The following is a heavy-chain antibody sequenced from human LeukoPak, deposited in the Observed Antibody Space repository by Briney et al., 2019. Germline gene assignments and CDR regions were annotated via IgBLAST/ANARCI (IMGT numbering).Heavy chain of an antibody. CDR2: INPNSGGT. CDR3: ARVISGGYYLNNFDY. D-gene: IGHD3-22*01. CDR1: GYTFTDYY. V-gene: IGHV1-2*02. J-gene: IGHJ4*02. Sequence: ASVKVSCKASGYTFTDYYMHWVRQAPGQGLEWMGWINPNSGGTNYAQKFQGRVTMTRDKSISTAYMELRSLRSDDTAVYYCARVISGGYYLNNFDYWGQGTLVTVSS.